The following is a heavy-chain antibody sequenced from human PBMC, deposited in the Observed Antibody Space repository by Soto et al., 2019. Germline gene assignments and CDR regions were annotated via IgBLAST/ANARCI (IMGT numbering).Heavy chain of an antibody. J-gene: IGHJ5*02. V-gene: IGHV3-30-3*01. Sequence: QVQLVESGGGVVQPGRSLRLSCAASGFTFSSYAMHWVRQAPGKGLEWVAVISYDGSNKYYADSVKGRFTISRDNSKNTLYLQMNSLRAEDTAVYYCARDPCWNNWFDPWGQGTLVTVSS. CDR2: ISYDGSNK. D-gene: IGHD1-1*01. CDR1: GFTFSSYA. CDR3: ARDPCWNNWFDP.